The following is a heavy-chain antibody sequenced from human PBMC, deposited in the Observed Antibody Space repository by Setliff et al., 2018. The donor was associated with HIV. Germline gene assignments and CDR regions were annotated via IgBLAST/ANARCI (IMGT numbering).Heavy chain of an antibody. V-gene: IGHV4-39*01. CDR1: GDSISGSSYY. D-gene: IGHD6-13*01. Sequence: SETLSLTCTVSGDSISGSSYYWGWIRQSPGRELEWLGSVYFSGTTYYNPSLKSRVKVSVNMSQNQFFLKVTSVTAADTAVYYCARQYSSSSAHFEYWGQGALVTVSS. J-gene: IGHJ4*02. CDR3: ARQYSSSSAHFEY. CDR2: VYFSGTT.